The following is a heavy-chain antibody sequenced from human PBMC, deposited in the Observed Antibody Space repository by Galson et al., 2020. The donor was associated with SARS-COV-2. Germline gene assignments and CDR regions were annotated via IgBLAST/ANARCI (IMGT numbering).Heavy chain of an antibody. Sequence: GGSLRLSCSASGFIFSDYAMHWVRQAPGKGLEYVSAISSNGGTSFYADSVNCRFTMSRDNSRNMFYLQMTALRPEDTAFYYCLSYSSTRQNHWGQGTLVAVSS. CDR2: ISSNGGTS. CDR1: GFIFSDYA. J-gene: IGHJ5*02. CDR3: LSYSSTRQNH. V-gene: IGHV3-64D*06. D-gene: IGHD2-2*01.